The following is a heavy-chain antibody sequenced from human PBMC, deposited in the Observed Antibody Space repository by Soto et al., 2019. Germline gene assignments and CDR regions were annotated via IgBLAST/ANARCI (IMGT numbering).Heavy chain of an antibody. CDR2: ISYDGSNK. Sequence: GGSLRLSCAASGFTFSSYGMHWVRQAPGKGLEWVAVISYDGSNKYYADSVKGRFTISRDNSKNTLYLQMNSLRAEDTAVYYCAKDCRTGCFMIFGVVINPLNYGMDVWGQGTTVTVSS. V-gene: IGHV3-30*18. J-gene: IGHJ6*02. D-gene: IGHD3-3*01. CDR1: GFTFSSYG. CDR3: AKDCRTGCFMIFGVVINPLNYGMDV.